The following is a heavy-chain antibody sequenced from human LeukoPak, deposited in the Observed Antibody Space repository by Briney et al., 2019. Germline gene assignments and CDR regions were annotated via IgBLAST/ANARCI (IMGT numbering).Heavy chain of an antibody. V-gene: IGHV1-2*02. CDR3: ARTVTELHSWFDP. CDR2: INPNSGDT. D-gene: IGHD4-17*01. CDR1: GYTFTGYF. J-gene: IGHJ5*02. Sequence: ASVKVSCKTSGYTFTGYFMHWVRQAPGQGLQWMGWINPNSGDTNYAQKFQGRVTMTRDTSISTAYMELSRLRSDDTAVYYCARTVTELHSWFDPWGQGTLVTVSS.